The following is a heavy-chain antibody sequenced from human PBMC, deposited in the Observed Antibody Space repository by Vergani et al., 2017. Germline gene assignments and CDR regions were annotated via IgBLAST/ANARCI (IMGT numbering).Heavy chain of an antibody. CDR2: IYHSGST. V-gene: IGHV4-38-2*02. Sequence: QVQLQESGPGLVKPSETLALTCAVSGYSISSGYYWGWIRQPPGKGLEWIGSIYHSGSTYYNPSLKSRVTISVDTSNNQFSLKLSSVTAADTAVYYCAREGGGRAARSFDYWGQGTLVTVSS. CDR3: AREGGGRAARSFDY. J-gene: IGHJ4*02. D-gene: IGHD6-6*01. CDR1: GYSISSGYY.